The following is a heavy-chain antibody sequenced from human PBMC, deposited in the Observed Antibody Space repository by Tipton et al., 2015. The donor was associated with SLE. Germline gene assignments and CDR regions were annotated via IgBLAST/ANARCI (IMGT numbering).Heavy chain of an antibody. CDR1: GFTFSSFA. V-gene: IGHV3-33*06. CDR2: IWYDGSNK. J-gene: IGHJ1*01. Sequence: SLRLSCAASGFTFSSFAMHWARQAPGKGLEWVAVIWYDGSNKYYADSVKGRFTISRDNSKNTLDLQMNSLRAEDTAVYYCAKDSHYYDSSGYAHHWGQGTLVTVSS. D-gene: IGHD3-22*01. CDR3: AKDSHYYDSSGYAHH.